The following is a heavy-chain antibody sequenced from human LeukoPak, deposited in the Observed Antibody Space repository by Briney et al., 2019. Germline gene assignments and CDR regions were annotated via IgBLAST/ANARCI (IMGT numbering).Heavy chain of an antibody. D-gene: IGHD6-19*01. CDR2: IYSGGST. J-gene: IGHJ4*02. CDR3: ARERNLEIAVAGTIFNY. Sequence: PGGSLRLSCAASGFTVSSNYMSWVRQAPGKGQEWVSVIYSGGSTYYADSVKGRFTISRDNSKNTLYLQMKSLRAEDTAVYYCARERNLEIAVAGTIFNYWGQGALVTVSS. V-gene: IGHV3-66*01. CDR1: GFTVSSNY.